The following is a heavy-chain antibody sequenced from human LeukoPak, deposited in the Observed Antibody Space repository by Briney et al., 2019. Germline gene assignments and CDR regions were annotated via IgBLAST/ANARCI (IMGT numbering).Heavy chain of an antibody. V-gene: IGHV5-51*01. CDR2: IYPGDSDT. CDR1: GYSFTSYW. J-gene: IGHJ6*03. D-gene: IGHD3-22*01. Sequence: GESLKISCKGSGYSFTSYWIGWVRQMPGKGLEWMGIIYPGDSDTRYSPSFQGQVTISADKSISTAYLQWSSLKASDTAMYYCARQASSGPGGPYYMDVWGKGTTVTVSS. CDR3: ARQASSGPGGPYYMDV.